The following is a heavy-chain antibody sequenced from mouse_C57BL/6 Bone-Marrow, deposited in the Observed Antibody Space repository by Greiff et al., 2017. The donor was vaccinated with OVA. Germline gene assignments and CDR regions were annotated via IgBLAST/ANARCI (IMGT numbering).Heavy chain of an antibody. V-gene: IGHV1-64*01. CDR3: ARSRIYYGRGYFDV. Sequence: VQLQQPGAELVKPGASVKLSCKASGYTFTSYWMHWVKQRPGQGLEWIGMIHPNSGSTNYNEKFKSKATLTVDKSSSTAYMQLSSLTSEDSAVYYCARSRIYYGRGYFDVWGTGTTVTVSS. CDR2: IHPNSGST. J-gene: IGHJ1*03. D-gene: IGHD1-1*01. CDR1: GYTFTSYW.